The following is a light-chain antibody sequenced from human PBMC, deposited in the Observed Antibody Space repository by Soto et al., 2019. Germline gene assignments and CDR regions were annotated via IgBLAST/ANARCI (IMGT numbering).Light chain of an antibody. V-gene: IGKV1-39*01. CDR2: AAS. CDR1: QSISSN. J-gene: IGKJ4*01. CDR3: QQSYSTPRT. Sequence: DIPMTQSPSSLSASVGDRVTITCRASQSISSNLNRYQQKPGKAPKLLIYAASSLQSGGPSRFSGGGSWTDFTLPISSLQPEEFATYSCQQSYSTPRTFGGGTKVDIK.